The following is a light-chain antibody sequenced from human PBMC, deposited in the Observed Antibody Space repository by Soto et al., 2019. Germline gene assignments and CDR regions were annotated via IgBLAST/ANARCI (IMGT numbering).Light chain of an antibody. CDR1: QNIFSNY. V-gene: IGKV3-20*01. Sequence: EIVLTQSPDTVYVSPGERVTLSCRASQNIFSNYLAWYQQKPGQAPRLLIYGASTRATGIADRFSGGGSGTDFTLTISRLEPEDFAVYHCQQYGRSWTFGQGTRVEIK. CDR2: GAS. J-gene: IGKJ1*01. CDR3: QQYGRSWT.